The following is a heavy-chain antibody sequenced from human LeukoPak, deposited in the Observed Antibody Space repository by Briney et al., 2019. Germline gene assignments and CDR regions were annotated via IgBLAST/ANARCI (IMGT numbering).Heavy chain of an antibody. V-gene: IGHV1-8*01. J-gene: IGHJ3*02. CDR3: ARGRYCSSTSCYGLAFDI. CDR1: GYTFTSYV. CDR2: MNPNSGNT. D-gene: IGHD2-2*01. Sequence: GASVKVSCKASGYTFTSYVINWVRQATGQGLEWMGWMNPNSGNTGYAQKFQGRVTMTRNTSISTAYMELSSLRSEDTAVYYCARGRYCSSTSCYGLAFDIWGQGTMVTVSS.